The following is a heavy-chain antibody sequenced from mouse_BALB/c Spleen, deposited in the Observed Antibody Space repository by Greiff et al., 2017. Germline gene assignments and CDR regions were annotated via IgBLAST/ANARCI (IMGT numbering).Heavy chain of an antibody. CDR3: APYDYDRFAY. CDR1: GFNINDSY. D-gene: IGHD2-4*01. V-gene: IGHV14-3*02. J-gene: IGHJ3*01. Sequence: VQLQQSGAELVKPGASVKLSCTASGFNINDSYMHWVKQRPEQGLEWIGRIDPANGNTKYDPKFQGKATITADTSSNTAYLQLSSLTSEDTAVYYCAPYDYDRFAYWGQGTLVTVSA. CDR2: IDPANGNT.